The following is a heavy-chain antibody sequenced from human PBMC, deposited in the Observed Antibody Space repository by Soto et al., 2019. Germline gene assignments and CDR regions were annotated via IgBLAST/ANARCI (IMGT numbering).Heavy chain of an antibody. Sequence: EVQLSQSGGGLVQPGGSLRLSCAASGFTFSNFAMRWVRQAPGNGLEWVSDISGSGGSTYYAESVKGRFTISRDNSKNSLFLQMNSLRVEDTAVYYCAKDIVAVGGYETFDFWGQGTMVTVSS. CDR3: AKDIVAVGGYETFDF. D-gene: IGHD5-12*01. V-gene: IGHV3-23*01. CDR1: GFTFSNFA. CDR2: ISGSGGST. J-gene: IGHJ4*02.